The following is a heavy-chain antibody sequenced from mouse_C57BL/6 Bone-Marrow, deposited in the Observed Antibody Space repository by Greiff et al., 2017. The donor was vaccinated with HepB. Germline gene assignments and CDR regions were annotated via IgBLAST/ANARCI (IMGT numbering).Heavy chain of an antibody. CDR1: GYTFTSYN. CDR3: ARWGAMDY. J-gene: IGHJ4*01. V-gene: IGHV1-12*01. Sequence: QVQLQQSGAELVRPGASVKMSCKASGYTFTSYNMNWVKQTPRQGLEWVGAIYPGNGDTSYNQKFKGKATLTVDKSSITAYLQLSSLTSEDSAVYFCARWGAMDYWGQGTSVTVSS. CDR2: IYPGNGDT.